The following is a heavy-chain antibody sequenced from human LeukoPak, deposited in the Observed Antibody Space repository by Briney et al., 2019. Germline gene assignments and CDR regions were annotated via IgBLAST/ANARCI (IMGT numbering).Heavy chain of an antibody. V-gene: IGHV3-48*04. CDR1: GFTFSDYP. Sequence: GGSLRLSCAASGFTFSDYPMNWVRQTPGKGLEWISYIDISSRSTYYADSVKGRFTISRDNAKNSLYLQMSSLRAEDTALYYCARERSPEGDSIWGQGTMVTVSS. J-gene: IGHJ3*02. D-gene: IGHD1-14*01. CDR2: IDISSRST. CDR3: ARERSPEGDSI.